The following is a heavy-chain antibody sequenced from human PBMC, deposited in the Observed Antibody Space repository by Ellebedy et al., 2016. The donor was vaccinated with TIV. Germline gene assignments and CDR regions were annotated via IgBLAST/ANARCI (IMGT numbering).Heavy chain of an antibody. CDR3: ARCSIWSGLDY. J-gene: IGHJ4*02. CDR2: INHSGST. Sequence: MPSETLSLTCAVYGGSFSGFYWSWIRQPPGKGLEWLGEINHSGSTNYNPSLKSRVTISVDTSKNQFSLKVSSVTAADTAVYYCARCSIWSGLDYWGQGTLVTVSS. CDR1: GGSFSGFY. V-gene: IGHV4-34*01. D-gene: IGHD3-3*01.